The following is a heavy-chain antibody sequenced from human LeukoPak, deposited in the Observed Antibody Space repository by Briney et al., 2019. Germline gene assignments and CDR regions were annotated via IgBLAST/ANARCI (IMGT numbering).Heavy chain of an antibody. CDR3: AKKGSTWHFAY. Sequence: PGGSLRLSCAASGFTFSSDAMIWVRKAPGKGLDWVSAISGSGDNTFYADSVKGRFTISRDNSKNTLYLQMHTLRAEDTAVYYCAKKGSTWHFAYWGQGTLVTVSS. D-gene: IGHD6-13*01. CDR2: ISGSGDNT. J-gene: IGHJ4*02. V-gene: IGHV3-23*01. CDR1: GFTFSSDA.